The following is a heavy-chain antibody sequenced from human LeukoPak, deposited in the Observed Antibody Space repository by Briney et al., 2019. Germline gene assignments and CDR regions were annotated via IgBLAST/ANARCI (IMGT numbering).Heavy chain of an antibody. V-gene: IGHV1-58*01. CDR3: AAGASSAAGPTFDP. Sequence: EASVKVSCKASGFTFTSSAVQWVRQARGQRLERIGWIVVGSGNTNYAQKFQERVTITRDMSTSTAYMELSSLRSEDTAVYYCAAGASSAAGPTFDPWGQGTLVTVSS. J-gene: IGHJ5*02. CDR2: IVVGSGNT. CDR1: GFTFTSSA. D-gene: IGHD6-13*01.